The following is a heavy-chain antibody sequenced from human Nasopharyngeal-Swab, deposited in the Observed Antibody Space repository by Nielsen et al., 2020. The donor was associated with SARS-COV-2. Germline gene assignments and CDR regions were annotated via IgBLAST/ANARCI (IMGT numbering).Heavy chain of an antibody. V-gene: IGHV3-33*01. CDR1: GFTFSSYG. J-gene: IGHJ6*02. D-gene: IGHD6-6*01. CDR2: IWYDGSNK. CDR3: ARDWYSSSSDHYYCGMNV. Sequence: GESLKISCAASGFTFSSYGMHWVRQAPGKGLEWVAVIWYDGSNKYYADSVKGRFTISRDNSKNTLYLQMNSLRAEGTAVYYCARDWYSSSSDHYYCGMNVWGQGTTVTVSS.